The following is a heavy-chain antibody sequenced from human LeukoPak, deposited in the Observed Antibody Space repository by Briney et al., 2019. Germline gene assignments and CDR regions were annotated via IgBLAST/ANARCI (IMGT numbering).Heavy chain of an antibody. Sequence: ASVKVSCKASGYTFTSYDINWVRQATGQGLEWMGWMNPNSGNTGYAQKFQGRVTITRNTSISTAYMELSSLRSEDTDVYYCARGRSGYSGYDAFDIWGQGTMVTVSS. D-gene: IGHD5-12*01. CDR1: GYTFTSYD. CDR3: ARGRSGYSGYDAFDI. J-gene: IGHJ3*02. CDR2: MNPNSGNT. V-gene: IGHV1-8*03.